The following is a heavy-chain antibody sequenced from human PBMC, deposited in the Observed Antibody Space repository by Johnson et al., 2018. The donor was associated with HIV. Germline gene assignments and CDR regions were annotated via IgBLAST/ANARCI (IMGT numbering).Heavy chain of an antibody. CDR2: LWYDGSNK. CDR1: GFTFSSYA. J-gene: IGHJ3*02. D-gene: IGHD3/OR15-3a*01. V-gene: IGHV3-33*08. Sequence: VQLVESGGGVVQPGRSLRLSCAASGFTFSSYAMHWVRQAPGKGLEWVAGLWYDGSNKYYADSVKGRFSISRDNSKNTLYLQMNSLIADDTAVYYCANCILGCILMDAFDSWGQGTMVTVSS. CDR3: ANCILGCILMDAFDS.